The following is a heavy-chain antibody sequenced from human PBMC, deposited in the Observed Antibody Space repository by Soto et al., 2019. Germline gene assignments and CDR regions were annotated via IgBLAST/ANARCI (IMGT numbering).Heavy chain of an antibody. CDR1: GYTFINYG. CDR3: ARDRELDRINGYYYGMDV. D-gene: IGHD1-1*01. V-gene: IGHV1-18*04. J-gene: IGHJ6*02. Sequence: ASVKVSCKASGYTFINYGISWVRQAPGQGLEWMGWISVYKGNTDYAQRFQGRVTMTTDTSTNTAYMEVRSLRPDDTAIYYCARDRELDRINGYYYGMDVWGQGTTVTVSS. CDR2: ISVYKGNT.